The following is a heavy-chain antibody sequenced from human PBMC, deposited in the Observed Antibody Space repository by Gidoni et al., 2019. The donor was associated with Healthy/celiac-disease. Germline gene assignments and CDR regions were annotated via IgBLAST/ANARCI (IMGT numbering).Heavy chain of an antibody. CDR1: GFTFSSYG. Sequence: QVQLVESGGGVVQPGGSLRLSCAASGFTFSSYGMHWVRQAPGKGLEWVAFIRYDGSNKYYADSVKGRFTISRDNSKNTLYLQMNSLRAEDTAVYYCASLVEVVAADPDYWGQGTLVTVSS. J-gene: IGHJ4*02. V-gene: IGHV3-30*02. CDR2: IRYDGSNK. D-gene: IGHD2-15*01. CDR3: ASLVEVVAADPDY.